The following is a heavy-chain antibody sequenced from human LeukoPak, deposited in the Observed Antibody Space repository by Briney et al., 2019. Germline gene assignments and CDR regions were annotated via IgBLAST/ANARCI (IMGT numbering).Heavy chain of an antibody. CDR2: IHYDSTTE. Sequence: PGGSLRLYCAASGFAFSSYGMHWVRQAPGKGLEWVAYIHYDSTTEDYADSVKGRFTISRDNYKNTLFLQMNNLRFEDMAVFYCAKDWNWAIDYWGQGTLVTVSS. D-gene: IGHD1-7*01. CDR3: AKDWNWAIDY. CDR1: GFAFSSYG. V-gene: IGHV3-30*02. J-gene: IGHJ4*02.